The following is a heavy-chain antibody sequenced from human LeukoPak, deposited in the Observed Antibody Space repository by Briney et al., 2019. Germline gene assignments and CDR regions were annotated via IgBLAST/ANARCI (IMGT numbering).Heavy chain of an antibody. V-gene: IGHV3-11*01. CDR3: ARFSGSYWGGYYFDY. CDR2: ISTGGSSI. J-gene: IGHJ4*02. D-gene: IGHD1-26*01. CDR1: GFTFSYYY. Sequence: PGGSLRLSCAASGFTFSYYYMSGVRQAPGKGLEWISYISTGGSSIYYADSVKGRFTISRDNAKNSLYLQMNSLRAEDTAVYYCARFSGSYWGGYYFDYWGQGTLVTVSS.